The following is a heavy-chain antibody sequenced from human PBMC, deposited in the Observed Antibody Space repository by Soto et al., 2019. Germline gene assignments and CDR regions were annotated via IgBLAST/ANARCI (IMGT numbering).Heavy chain of an antibody. D-gene: IGHD6-19*01. J-gene: IGHJ3*01. CDR2: VYYSGTS. Sequence: QVHLQESGPRLVEPSETLSLTCTVSGDSIRNSGHYWGWVRQPPGKALEWIGSVYYSGTSYRKPSLKCRLTMSVDTSKTQFSLRLTAVTAADTAIYYCARPATVAPPDAFQVWSQGTLVTVSS. CDR3: ARPATVAPPDAFQV. CDR1: GDSIRNSGHY. V-gene: IGHV4-39*01.